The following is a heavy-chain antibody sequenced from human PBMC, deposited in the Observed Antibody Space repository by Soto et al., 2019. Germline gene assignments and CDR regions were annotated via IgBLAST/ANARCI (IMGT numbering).Heavy chain of an antibody. CDR3: ARIDDYGDYVTDY. Sequence: GALRLSCAASVFTCNTHGMHWVRQAPGKGLEWVAVIWYDGSQRYYADFVRGRFTISRDNSQNTLYLQMTSLRAEDTAVYYCARIDDYGDYVTDYWGQGALVTVSS. D-gene: IGHD4-17*01. CDR1: VFTCNTHG. V-gene: IGHV3-33*01. J-gene: IGHJ4*02. CDR2: IWYDGSQR.